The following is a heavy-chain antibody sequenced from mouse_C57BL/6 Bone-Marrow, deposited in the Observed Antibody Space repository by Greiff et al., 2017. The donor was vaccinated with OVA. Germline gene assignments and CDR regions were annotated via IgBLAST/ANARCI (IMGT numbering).Heavy chain of an antibody. CDR2: ISNGGGST. CDR1: GFTFSDYY. Sequence: EVQRVESGGGLVQPGGSLQLSCAASGFTFSDYYMYWVRQTPEKRLEWVAYISNGGGSTYYPDTVKGRFTISRDNAKNTLYLQMSRLKSEDTAMYYCARHLAYWGQGTLVTVSA. V-gene: IGHV5-12*01. J-gene: IGHJ3*01. CDR3: ARHLAY.